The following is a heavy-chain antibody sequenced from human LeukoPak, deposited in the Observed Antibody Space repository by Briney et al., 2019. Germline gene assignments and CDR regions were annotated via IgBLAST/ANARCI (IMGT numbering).Heavy chain of an antibody. J-gene: IGHJ5*02. V-gene: IGHV1-8*01. CDR3: AGIYGFWSGYYDWFDP. CDR1: GYTFTSYD. CDR2: MNPNSGNT. D-gene: IGHD3-3*01. Sequence: GASVKVSCKASGYTFTSYDINWVRQATGQGLEWMGWMNPNSGNTGYAQKFQGRVTMTRNTSISTAYMELSSLRSEDTAVYYCAGIYGFWSGYYDWFDPWGQGTLVTVSS.